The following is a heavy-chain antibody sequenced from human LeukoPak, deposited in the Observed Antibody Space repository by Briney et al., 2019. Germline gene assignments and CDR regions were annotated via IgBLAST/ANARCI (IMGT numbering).Heavy chain of an antibody. CDR3: ARDRSNYDILTASSGMDV. D-gene: IGHD3-9*01. Sequence: ASVKVSCKVSGYTLTELSMHWVRQAPGKGLEWMGGFDPEDGETIYAQKFQGRVTMTEDTSTDTAYMELSSLRSEDTAVYYCARDRSNYDILTASSGMDVWGQGTTVTVSS. J-gene: IGHJ6*02. V-gene: IGHV1-24*01. CDR2: FDPEDGET. CDR1: GYTLTELS.